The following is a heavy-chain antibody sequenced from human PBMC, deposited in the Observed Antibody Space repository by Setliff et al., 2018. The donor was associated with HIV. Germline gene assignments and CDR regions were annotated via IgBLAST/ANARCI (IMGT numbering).Heavy chain of an antibody. Sequence: SETLSLTCTVSGGSISSYYWSWIRQPPGKGLEWIGYISYSGSTNYNPSLKSRVTISVDTSKNQFSLQLSSVTAADTAAYYCARDQPQDYDSLTGYYTGRYFDYWGRGTLVTVSS. CDR2: ISYSGST. V-gene: IGHV4-4*08. CDR3: ARDQPQDYDSLTGYYTGRYFDY. D-gene: IGHD3-9*01. J-gene: IGHJ4*02. CDR1: GGSISSYY.